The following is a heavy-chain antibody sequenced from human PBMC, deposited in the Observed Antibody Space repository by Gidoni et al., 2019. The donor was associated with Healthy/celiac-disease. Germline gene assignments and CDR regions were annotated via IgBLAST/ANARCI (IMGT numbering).Heavy chain of an antibody. V-gene: IGHV4-30-2*01. J-gene: IGHJ3*02. D-gene: IGHD1-26*01. Sequence: QLQLPESGSGLVRPTQTRYLTCAVSGGSNSRGGYSWSWIRQPPGKGLEWIGYSYHRGSTYYHPSLKSRVTISVDWSKNQFSLQLSAVTAADTAVYYCARASGRGYAPRGDAFYIWVQGTMVTVSS. CDR3: ARASGRGYAPRGDAFYI. CDR1: GGSNSRGGYS. CDR2: SYHRGST.